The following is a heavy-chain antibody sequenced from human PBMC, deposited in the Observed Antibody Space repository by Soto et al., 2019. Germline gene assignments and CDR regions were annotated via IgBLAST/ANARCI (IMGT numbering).Heavy chain of an antibody. CDR3: AAEPSFVVPLGYYGMDV. V-gene: IGHV1-58*01. Sequence: SVKVSCKSSGFTFTSSAVQWVRQARGQRLEWIGWIVVGSGNTNYAQKFQERVTITRDMSTSTAYMELSSLRSEDTAVYYCAAEPSFVVPLGYYGMDVWGQGTTVTVSS. CDR1: GFTFTSSA. D-gene: IGHD3-10*01. CDR2: IVVGSGNT. J-gene: IGHJ6*02.